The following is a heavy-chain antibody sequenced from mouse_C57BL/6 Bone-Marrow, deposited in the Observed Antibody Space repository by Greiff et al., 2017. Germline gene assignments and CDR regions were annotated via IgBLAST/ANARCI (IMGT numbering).Heavy chain of an antibody. CDR2: IDPENGDT. J-gene: IGHJ4*01. D-gene: IGHD2-10*02. V-gene: IGHV14-4*01. CDR3: TTPSDYAMDY. Sequence: VQLQQSGAELVRPGASVKLSCTASGFNIKDDYMHWVKQRPEQGLEWIGWIDPENGDTEYAGKFQGKATITADTSSNTAYLQLSSLTSEDTAVCYCTTPSDYAMDYWGQGTSVTVSS. CDR1: GFNIKDDY.